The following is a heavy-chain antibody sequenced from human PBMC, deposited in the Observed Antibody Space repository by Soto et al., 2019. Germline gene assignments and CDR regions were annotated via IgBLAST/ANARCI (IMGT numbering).Heavy chain of an antibody. J-gene: IGHJ4*02. CDR3: ARDLRKGRYFDY. CDR1: GFTFNTYG. CDR2: IWSDGSNK. V-gene: IGHV3-33*01. Sequence: QVQLVESGGGVVQPGRSLRLSCAASGFTFNTYGMHWVRQAPGKGPEWVAVIWSDGSNKYHADSVKGRFTISRDNSENSLYLQMNSLRVEDTAVYYCARDLRKGRYFDYSGQGTLVTVSS.